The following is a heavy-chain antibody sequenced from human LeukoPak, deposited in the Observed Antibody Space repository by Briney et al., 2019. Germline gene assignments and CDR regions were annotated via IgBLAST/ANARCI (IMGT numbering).Heavy chain of an antibody. D-gene: IGHD7-27*01. V-gene: IGHV3-11*04. CDR1: GFTFSNSY. CDR3: GRGHWGLDY. Sequence: GGSLSLSCAASGFTFSNSYMTWIRQPPGKGLEWVSYISNSGSSIYYADPVKGRFTTSRDNAKSSLYLQMNSLRAEDTAVYYCGRGHWGLDYWGQGALVTVSS. CDR2: ISNSGSSI. J-gene: IGHJ4*02.